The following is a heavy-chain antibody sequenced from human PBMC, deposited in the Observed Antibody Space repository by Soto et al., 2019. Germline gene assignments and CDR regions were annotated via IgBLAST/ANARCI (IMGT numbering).Heavy chain of an antibody. J-gene: IGHJ6*02. D-gene: IGHD1-26*01. V-gene: IGHV1-69*13. CDR1: GGTFSSYA. Sequence: SVKVSCKASGGTFSSYAISWVRQAPGQGLEWMGGIIPIFGTANYAQKFQGRVTITADESTSTAYMELSSLRSEDTAVYYFARGYRQWELRHYYYGMDVWGQGTTVTVSS. CDR2: IIPIFGTA. CDR3: ARGYRQWELRHYYYGMDV.